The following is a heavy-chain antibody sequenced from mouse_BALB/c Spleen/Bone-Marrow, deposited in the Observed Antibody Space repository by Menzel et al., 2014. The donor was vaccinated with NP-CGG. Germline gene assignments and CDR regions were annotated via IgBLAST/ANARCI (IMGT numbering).Heavy chain of an antibody. CDR3: TKNYRYDGALDY. CDR2: INPYNGAT. Sequence: VQLQQSGPELVKPGASVKISRKASGYSFTGYYIHWVKQSHVKSLEWIGRINPYNGATDYNQNFKDKATLTVDKSSSTAYMELHSLTSEDSAVYYCTKNYRYDGALDYWGQRTSVTVSS. CDR1: GYSFTGYY. J-gene: IGHJ4*01. D-gene: IGHD2-14*01. V-gene: IGHV1-31*01.